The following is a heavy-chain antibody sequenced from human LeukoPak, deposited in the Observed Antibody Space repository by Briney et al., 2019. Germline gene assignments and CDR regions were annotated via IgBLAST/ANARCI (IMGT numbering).Heavy chain of an antibody. Sequence: GGSLRLSCAASGFTFSSYWMSWVRQAPGKGLEWVANIKQDGSEKYYVDSVKGRFTISRDNAKNSLYLQMNSLRAEDTAVYYCARGKEGAVAGTTGEYYYYYMDVWGKGTTVTVSS. J-gene: IGHJ6*03. CDR2: IKQDGSEK. D-gene: IGHD6-19*01. V-gene: IGHV3-7*01. CDR3: ARGKEGAVAGTTGEYYYYYMDV. CDR1: GFTFSSYW.